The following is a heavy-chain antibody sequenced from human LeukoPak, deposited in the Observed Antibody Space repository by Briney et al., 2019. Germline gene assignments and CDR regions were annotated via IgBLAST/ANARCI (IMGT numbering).Heavy chain of an antibody. Sequence: SETLSLTCTVSGGSISSGDYYWSWIRQPPGKGLEWIGYIYYSGSTYYNPSLKSRVTMSIDTSKNQFSLKLSSVTAADTAVYYCARELTYADYWGQGTLVTVSS. V-gene: IGHV4-30-4*01. CDR1: GGSISSGDYY. D-gene: IGHD4/OR15-4a*01. J-gene: IGHJ4*02. CDR3: ARELTYADY. CDR2: IYYSGST.